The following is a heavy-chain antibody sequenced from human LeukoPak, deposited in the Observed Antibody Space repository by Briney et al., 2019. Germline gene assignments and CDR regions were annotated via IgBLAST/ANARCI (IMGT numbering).Heavy chain of an antibody. CDR3: AREGYCSSTSCYTGHYYYYYMDV. V-gene: IGHV1-69*05. J-gene: IGHJ6*03. Sequence: SVKVSCKASGGTFSSYAISWVRQAPGQGLEWMGGIIPIFGTANYAQKFQGRVTITTDESTSTAYMELSSLRSEDTAVYYCAREGYCSSTSCYTGHYYYYYMDVWGKGTTVTVSS. D-gene: IGHD2-2*02. CDR2: IIPIFGTA. CDR1: GGTFSSYA.